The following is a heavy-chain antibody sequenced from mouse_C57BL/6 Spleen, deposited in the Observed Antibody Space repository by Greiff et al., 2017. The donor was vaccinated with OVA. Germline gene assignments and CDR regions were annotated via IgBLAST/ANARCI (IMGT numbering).Heavy chain of an antibody. CDR3: ARIYYDYEGYAMDY. J-gene: IGHJ4*01. D-gene: IGHD2-4*01. CDR1: GYTFTSYW. Sequence: QVQLQQPGAELVKPGASVKLSCKASGYTFTSYWMHWVKQRPGQGLEWIGMIHPNSGSTNYNEKFKSKATLTVDKSSSTAYMQLSSLTSEDSAVYYCARIYYDYEGYAMDYWGQGTSVTVSS. CDR2: IHPNSGST. V-gene: IGHV1-64*01.